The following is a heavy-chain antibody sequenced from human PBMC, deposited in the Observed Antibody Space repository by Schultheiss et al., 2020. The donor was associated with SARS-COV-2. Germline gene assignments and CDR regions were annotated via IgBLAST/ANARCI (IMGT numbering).Heavy chain of an antibody. D-gene: IGHD1-26*01. J-gene: IGHJ6*02. CDR1: GGSLINSF. V-gene: IGHV4-59*12. CDR3: ARVHYLYGMDA. Sequence: SETLSLTCTVSGGSLINSFWTWIRQPPGKGLEWIGYISDSLSTKYSPSLKSRVTISVDRSKNQFSLKLSSVTAADTAVYYCARVHYLYGMDAWGQGTTVTVSS. CDR2: ISDSLST.